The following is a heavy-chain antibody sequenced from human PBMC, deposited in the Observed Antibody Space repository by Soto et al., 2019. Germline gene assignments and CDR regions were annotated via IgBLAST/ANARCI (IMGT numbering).Heavy chain of an antibody. CDR1: GFTFSSYS. Sequence: EVQLVESGGGLVQPGGSLRLSCAASGFTFSSYSMNWVRQAPGKGLEWVSYISSSRTTMYYADSVKGRFTISRDNAKNSLYLQMNSLRAEDTAVYYCARDYSSVWYFDYWGQGTLVTVSS. D-gene: IGHD6-25*01. V-gene: IGHV3-48*01. CDR2: ISSSRTTM. CDR3: ARDYSSVWYFDY. J-gene: IGHJ4*02.